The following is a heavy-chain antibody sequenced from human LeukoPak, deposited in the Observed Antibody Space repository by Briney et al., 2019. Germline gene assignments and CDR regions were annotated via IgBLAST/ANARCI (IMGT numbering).Heavy chain of an antibody. CDR1: GGSISSSSYY. J-gene: IGHJ4*02. D-gene: IGHD6-13*01. V-gene: IGHV4-39*01. CDR3: ARHRAAAGTGSNFDY. CDR2: INHSGST. Sequence: SETLSLTCTVSGGSISSSSYYWGWIRQPPGKGLEWIGEINHSGSTDYNPSLKSRVTISVDTSKNQFSLKLSSVTAADTAVYYCARHRAAAGTGSNFDYWGQGTLVTVSS.